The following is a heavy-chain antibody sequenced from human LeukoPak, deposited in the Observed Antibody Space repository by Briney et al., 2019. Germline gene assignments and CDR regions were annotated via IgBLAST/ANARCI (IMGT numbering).Heavy chain of an antibody. D-gene: IGHD3-3*02. V-gene: IGHV4-39*01. CDR2: IYYSGST. Sequence: KPSETLSLTCTVSGGSISSSSYYWGWIRQPPGKGLEWIGSIYYSGSTYYNPSLQSRVTISVDTSKNQFSLKLSSVTAADTAVYYCASVGIFGVVTHDAFDIWGQGTMVTVSS. CDR3: ASVGIFGVVTHDAFDI. J-gene: IGHJ3*02. CDR1: GGSISSSSYY.